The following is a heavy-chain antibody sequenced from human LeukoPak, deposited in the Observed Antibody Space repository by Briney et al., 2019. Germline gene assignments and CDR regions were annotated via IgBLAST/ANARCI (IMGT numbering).Heavy chain of an antibody. CDR1: GYTFTIYG. D-gene: IGHD3-10*01. J-gene: IGHJ5*02. CDR3: ARVAYFGSGSYYNLNWSDR. V-gene: IGHV1-18*01. Sequence: ASVKVSYKASGYTFTIYGLSWVREAPGQGLEWMGWISAYNGNTNYAQKLQGRVTMTTDTSTSTAYMELRSLRSDDTAVYYCARVAYFGSGSYYNLNWSDRCGQGTLVTVSS. CDR2: ISAYNGNT.